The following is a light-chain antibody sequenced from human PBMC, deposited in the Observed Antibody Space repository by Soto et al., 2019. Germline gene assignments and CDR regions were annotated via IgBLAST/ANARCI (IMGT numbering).Light chain of an antibody. V-gene: IGKV1-8*01. CDR2: AVS. J-gene: IGKJ1*01. CDR1: QAISSH. CDR3: QQYHSHPLT. Sequence: AIRMTQSPSSFSASTGDRVTITCRASQAISSHLAWFQQKPGKAPKLLIYAVSTLQGGVPSRFSGSGSGTDFTLTISRLQSEDFAAYYCQQYHSHPLTFGQGTKVESK.